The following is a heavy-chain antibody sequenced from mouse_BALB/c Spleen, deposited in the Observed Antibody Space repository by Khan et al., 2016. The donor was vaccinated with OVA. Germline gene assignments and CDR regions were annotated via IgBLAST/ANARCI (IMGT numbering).Heavy chain of an antibody. CDR1: GYTFTSYW. D-gene: IGHD2-1*01. CDR3: TRNGYGNYESWDY. V-gene: IGHV1-5*01. J-gene: IGHJ2*01. CDR2: LYPGNSDT. Sequence: VRLQQSGTVLARPGASVKMSCKASGYTFTSYWMHWVKQRPGQGLEWIGALYPGNSDTNSNQKFKGKAKLTAATSTSTAYMELNSLTNEDSAVYYCTRNGYGNYESWDYWGQGTTLTVSS.